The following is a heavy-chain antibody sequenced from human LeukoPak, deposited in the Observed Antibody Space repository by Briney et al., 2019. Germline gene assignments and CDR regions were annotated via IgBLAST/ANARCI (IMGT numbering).Heavy chain of an antibody. Sequence: SCKASGGTFSSYAISWVRQAPGKGLEWVSAISGSGGSTYYADSVKGRFTISRDNSKSTLYLQMNSLRAEDTAVYYCAFLWFGELLSTFDYWGQGTLVTVSS. CDR2: ISGSGGST. V-gene: IGHV3-23*01. CDR3: AFLWFGELLSTFDY. CDR1: GGTFSSYA. J-gene: IGHJ4*02. D-gene: IGHD3-10*01.